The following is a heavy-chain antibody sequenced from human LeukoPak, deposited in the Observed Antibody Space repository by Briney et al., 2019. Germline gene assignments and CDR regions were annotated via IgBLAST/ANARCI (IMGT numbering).Heavy chain of an antibody. J-gene: IGHJ5*02. CDR3: ARGHSYSGSYYGTWFDP. CDR2: ISSSGSTI. CDR1: GFTFSSYE. V-gene: IGHV3-48*03. D-gene: IGHD1-26*01. Sequence: GGSLRLSCAASGFTFSSYEMNWVRQAPGKGLEWVSYISSSGSTIYYADSVKGRFTISRDNAKNSLYLQMNSLRAEDTAVYYCARGHSYSGSYYGTWFDPWGQGTLVTVPS.